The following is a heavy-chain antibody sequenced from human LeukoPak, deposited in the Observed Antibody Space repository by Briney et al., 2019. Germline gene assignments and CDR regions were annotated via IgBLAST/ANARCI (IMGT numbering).Heavy chain of an antibody. CDR1: GYSISSGYY. CDR3: ARTPTTVVTYYFDY. CDR2: IYHSGSI. V-gene: IGHV4-38-2*01. D-gene: IGHD4-23*01. J-gene: IGHJ4*02. Sequence: SETLSLTCAVSGYSISSGYYWGWIRQPPGKGLEWTGSIYHSGSIYYNPSLKSRVTISVDTSKNQFSLKLSSVTAADTAVYYCARTPTTVVTYYFDYWGQGTLVTVSS.